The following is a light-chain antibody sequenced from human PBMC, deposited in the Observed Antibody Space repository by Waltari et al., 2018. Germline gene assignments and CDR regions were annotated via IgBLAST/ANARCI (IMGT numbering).Light chain of an antibody. J-gene: IGLJ3*02. Sequence: QTVVTQEPSLSVSPGGTVTLTCSLSSGSVTSTSSPTWYQQPPGQPPRTLVYKGISRSSGVPDRFSGSILGNTAALTITGAHADDASDYYCSMYMGSGVWVFGGGTKLTVL. CDR3: SMYMGSGVWV. V-gene: IGLV8-61*01. CDR1: SGSVTSTSS. CDR2: KGI.